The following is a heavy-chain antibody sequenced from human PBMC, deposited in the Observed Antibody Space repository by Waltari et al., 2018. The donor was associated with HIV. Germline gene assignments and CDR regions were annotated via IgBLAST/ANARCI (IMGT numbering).Heavy chain of an antibody. CDR1: GYTFTGYY. D-gene: IGHD6-19*01. CDR2: INPNSGGT. V-gene: IGHV1-2*02. Sequence: QVQLVQSGAEVKKPGASVKVSCKASGYTFTGYYMHWVRQAPGQGLEWMGWINPNSGGTNYAQKFQGRVTMTRDTSISTAYMELSRLRSDDTAVYYCASIRFLAVASQNYYFDYWGQGTLVTVSS. CDR3: ASIRFLAVASQNYYFDY. J-gene: IGHJ4*02.